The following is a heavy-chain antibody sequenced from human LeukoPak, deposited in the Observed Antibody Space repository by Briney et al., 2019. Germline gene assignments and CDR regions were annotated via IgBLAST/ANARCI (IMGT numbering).Heavy chain of an antibody. CDR2: IYSSGNT. J-gene: IGHJ4*02. Sequence: GSLRLSCAASGFIVSSNYMSWVRQAPGKGLEWGSIIYSSGNTYYADSVKGRFTISRDKSKNTLYLQMNSLRAEDTAVYYCARVETSKGYYFDYWGQGTLVTVSS. CDR1: GFIVSSNY. CDR3: ARVETSKGYYFDY. V-gene: IGHV3-66*01.